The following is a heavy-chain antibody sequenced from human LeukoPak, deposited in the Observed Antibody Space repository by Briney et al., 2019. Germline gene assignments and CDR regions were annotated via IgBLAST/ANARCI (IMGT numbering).Heavy chain of an antibody. J-gene: IGHJ3*02. D-gene: IGHD5-18*01. V-gene: IGHV4-39*01. CDR3: ARGYAFDI. Sequence: SETLSLTCTVSGGSISSSSYYWGWIRQPPGKGLEWIGSIYYSGSTYYNPSLKSRVTISVDTSKDQFSLKLSSVTAADTAVYYCARGYAFDIWGQGTMVTVSS. CDR1: GGSISSSSYY. CDR2: IYYSGST.